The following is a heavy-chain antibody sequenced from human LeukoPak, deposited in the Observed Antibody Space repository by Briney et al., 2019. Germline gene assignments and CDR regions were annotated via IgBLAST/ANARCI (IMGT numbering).Heavy chain of an antibody. CDR2: TRTSGTNT. Sequence: GGSLRLSCAASGFTFSSFSMNWVRQAPGKGLEWVSYTRTSGTNTDYTGSVKGRFTISRDNAKNSLYLQMNSLRAEDTTVYYCARMNYVSSGWGAPFDYWGQGTLVTVSS. D-gene: IGHD1-7*01. CDR3: ARMNYVSSGWGAPFDY. J-gene: IGHJ4*02. CDR1: GFTFSSFS. V-gene: IGHV3-48*04.